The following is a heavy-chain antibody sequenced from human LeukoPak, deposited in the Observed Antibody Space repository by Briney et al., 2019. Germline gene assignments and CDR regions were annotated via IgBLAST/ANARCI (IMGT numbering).Heavy chain of an antibody. D-gene: IGHD3/OR15-3a*01. CDR2: IYYSGST. CDR1: GGSISSGGYY. Sequence: PSETLSLTCTVSGGSISSGGYYWSWIRQHPGKGLEWIGYIYYSGSTYYNPSLKSRVTISVDTSKNQFSLKLSSVTAADTAVYYCARSAMISQSYYFDYWGQGTLVTVSS. CDR3: ARSAMISQSYYFDY. J-gene: IGHJ4*02. V-gene: IGHV4-31*03.